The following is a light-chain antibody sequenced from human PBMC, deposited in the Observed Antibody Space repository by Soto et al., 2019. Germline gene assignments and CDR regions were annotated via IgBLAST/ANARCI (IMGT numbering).Light chain of an antibody. CDR1: QSLVHIDGNTY. V-gene: IGKV2-24*01. CDR2: KIS. J-gene: IGKJ2*01. Sequence: DIVLTQTRLSSPVTLGQPASISCRSRQSLVHIDGNTYFNWLQQRPGQPPRLLIYKISNRFPGVRDRFSGSGAGTDIALKISRVEAEEGGVYYCMRAPQSYTFGQETSQEIK. CDR3: MRAPQSYT.